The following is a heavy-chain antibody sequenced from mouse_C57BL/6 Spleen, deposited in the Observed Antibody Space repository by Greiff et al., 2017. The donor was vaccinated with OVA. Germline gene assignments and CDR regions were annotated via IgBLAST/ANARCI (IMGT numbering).Heavy chain of an antibody. J-gene: IGHJ4*01. V-gene: IGHV14-1*01. Sequence: VQLQQSGAELVRPGASVKLSCTASGFNIKDYYMHWVKQRPEQGLEWIGRIDPEDGDTEYAPKFQGKATMTAYTSSNTAYLQLSSLTSEDTAVYYCARRDDYDPYAMDYWGQGASVTVSS. CDR3: ARRDDYDPYAMDY. CDR1: GFNIKDYY. CDR2: IDPEDGDT. D-gene: IGHD2-4*01.